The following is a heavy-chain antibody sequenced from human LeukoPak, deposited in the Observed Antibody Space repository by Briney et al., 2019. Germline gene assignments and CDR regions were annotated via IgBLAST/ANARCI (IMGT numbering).Heavy chain of an antibody. D-gene: IGHD1-7*01. V-gene: IGHV4-59*02. Sequence: SETLSLTCTVSGGSVTDYYWSWIRQSPGKGLEWIGYIYYTGTSYNPSLKSRVTISADTSKNHFSLRLSSVTAADTAVYYCARLHRDNWNYEDYWGQGTLVTVSS. CDR3: ARLHRDNWNYEDY. J-gene: IGHJ4*02. CDR1: GGSVTDYY. CDR2: IYYTGT.